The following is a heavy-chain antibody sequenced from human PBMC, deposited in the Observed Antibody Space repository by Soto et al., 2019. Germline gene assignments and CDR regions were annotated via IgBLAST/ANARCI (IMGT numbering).Heavy chain of an antibody. CDR3: AIASGATGFDY. D-gene: IGHD1-26*01. CDR1: GGSISSSSYY. Sequence: NPSETLSLTCTVSGGSISSSSYYWGWIRQPPGKGLEWIGSIYYSGSTYYNPSLKSRVTISVDTSKNQFSLKLSSVTAADTAVYYCAIASGATGFDYWGQGTLVTVSS. J-gene: IGHJ4*02. CDR2: IYYSGST. V-gene: IGHV4-39*01.